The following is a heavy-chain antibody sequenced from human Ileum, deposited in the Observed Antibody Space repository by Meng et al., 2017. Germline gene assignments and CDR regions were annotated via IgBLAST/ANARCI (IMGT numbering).Heavy chain of an antibody. D-gene: IGHD4-17*01. V-gene: IGHV4-39*01. CDR3: ARRAHYGDPPR. J-gene: IGHJ4*02. Sequence: QLRLQESGLGLVKPSEILSLTCRVSSGSFTKNNYYWVWIRRPPGKGLEWIGSIYYGGSTYYNPSLKSRVTISVDTSTNQFSLKLISVTAADTAVYYCARRAHYGDPPRWGQGTLVTVSS. CDR1: SGSFTKNNYY. CDR2: IYYGGST.